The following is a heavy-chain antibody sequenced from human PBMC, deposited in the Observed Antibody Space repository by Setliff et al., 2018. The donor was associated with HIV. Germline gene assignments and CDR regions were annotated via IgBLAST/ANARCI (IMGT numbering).Heavy chain of an antibody. V-gene: IGHV1-8*01. Sequence: GASVKVSCKASGYTFNSYDINWVRQTTGQGLEWMGWMDPNSGNTGNAQKFQGRVTMTRDNSINTAYMELTSLRSEATAVYYCARGPMIARVVDYWGQGTLVTVSS. CDR3: ARGPMIARVVDY. CDR2: MDPNSGNT. CDR1: GYTFNSYD. D-gene: IGHD3-22*01. J-gene: IGHJ4*02.